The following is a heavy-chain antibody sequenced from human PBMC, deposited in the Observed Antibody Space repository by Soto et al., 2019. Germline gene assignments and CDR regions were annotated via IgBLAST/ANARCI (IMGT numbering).Heavy chain of an antibody. CDR1: GYIFIDYW. V-gene: IGHV5-51*01. J-gene: IGHJ4*02. CDR3: ARPPLPGYSIHFNS. CDR2: VYPRDSDT. Sequence: GESLKISCKASGYIFIDYWIGGVRQMPGKGLEWMGIVYPRDSDTRYSPSFQGQVTISADRSTGTAFLQWRSLKASDTALYYCARPPLPGYSIHFNSWGQGTLVTV. D-gene: IGHD2-15*01.